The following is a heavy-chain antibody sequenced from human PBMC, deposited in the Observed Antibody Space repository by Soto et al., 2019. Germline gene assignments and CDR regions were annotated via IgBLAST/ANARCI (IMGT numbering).Heavy chain of an antibody. V-gene: IGHV3-23*01. D-gene: IGHD2-15*01. J-gene: IGHJ3*02. CDR1: GFTFSSYA. Sequence: EVQLLESGGGLVQPGGSLRLSCAASGFTFSSYAMSWVRQAPGKGLEWVSAIRGSGGSTYYADSVKGRFTISRDNSKNTLYLQMDSLRAEATAVYYCAKVVVVAATLDAFDIWGQGTMVTVSS. CDR3: AKVVVVAATLDAFDI. CDR2: IRGSGGST.